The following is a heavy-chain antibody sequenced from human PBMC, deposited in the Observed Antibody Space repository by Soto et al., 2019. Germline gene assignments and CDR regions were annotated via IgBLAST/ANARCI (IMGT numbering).Heavy chain of an antibody. CDR2: INPNSGGT. CDR3: ASLKRYYYYGMDV. CDR1: GYTFTGYY. Sequence: ASVTVSCKAYGYTFTGYYMHLVRQAPGLALEWMGWINPNSGGTNYAQKFQGRVTMTRVTSISTAYMELSRLRSDDTAVYYCASLKRYYYYGMDVWGQGTTVTVSS. V-gene: IGHV1-2*02. J-gene: IGHJ6*02.